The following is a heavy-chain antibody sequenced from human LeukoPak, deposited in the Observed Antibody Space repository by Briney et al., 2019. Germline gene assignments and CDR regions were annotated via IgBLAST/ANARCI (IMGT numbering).Heavy chain of an antibody. D-gene: IGHD5-18*01. Sequence: GGSLRLSCAASGFTVSSNYMSWVRQAPGKGLEWVSVIYSGGSTYYADSVKGRFTISRDNSKNTLYLQMNSLRAEDTAVYYCAKDPEYSYGYESDYWGQGTLVTVSS. CDR2: IYSGGST. CDR3: AKDPEYSYGYESDY. J-gene: IGHJ4*02. CDR1: GFTVSSNY. V-gene: IGHV3-53*01.